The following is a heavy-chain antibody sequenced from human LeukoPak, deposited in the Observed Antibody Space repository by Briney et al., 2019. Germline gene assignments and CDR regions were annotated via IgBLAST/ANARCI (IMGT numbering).Heavy chain of an antibody. CDR3: ARGPGPIAGAKNPFDI. CDR2: ISYDGSNK. D-gene: IGHD1-26*01. Sequence: GRSLRLFCAASGFTFSAYAMHWVRQAPGKGLEWVAVISYDGSNKYYADSVKGRFTISGDKSKDTLYLQMNSLRPEDTAVYYCARGPGPIAGAKNPFDIWGQGTMVTVSS. V-gene: IGHV3-30*01. CDR1: GFTFSAYA. J-gene: IGHJ3*02.